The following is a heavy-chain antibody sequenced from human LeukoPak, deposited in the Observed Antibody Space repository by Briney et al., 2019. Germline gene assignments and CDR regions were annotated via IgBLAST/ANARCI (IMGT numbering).Heavy chain of an antibody. Sequence: PGGSLRLSCAASGFTLSIYAMSWVRQAPGKGLRWVSSITSSGDGTYYADSVKGRFTISRDNSENMLYLQMNSLRVEDTAVYFCAKDRPNYYGSNGHYYRRDGDYWGQGTLVTVSS. V-gene: IGHV3-23*01. CDR2: ITSSGDGT. D-gene: IGHD3-22*01. J-gene: IGHJ4*02. CDR3: AKDRPNYYGSNGHYYRRDGDY. CDR1: GFTLSIYA.